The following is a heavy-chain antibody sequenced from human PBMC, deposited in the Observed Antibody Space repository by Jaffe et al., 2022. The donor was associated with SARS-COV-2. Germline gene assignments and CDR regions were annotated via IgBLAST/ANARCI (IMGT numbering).Heavy chain of an antibody. CDR2: IYYSGST. D-gene: IGHD3-3*01. J-gene: IGHJ3*02. Sequence: QLQLQESGPGLVKPSETLSLTCTVSGGSISSSSYYWGWIRQPPGKGLEWIGSIYYSGSTYYNPSLKSRVTISVDTSKNQFSLKLSSVTAADTAVYYCARRPVRHYDFWSGYDAFDIWGQGTMVTVSS. CDR1: GGSISSSSYY. CDR3: ARRPVRHYDFWSGYDAFDI. V-gene: IGHV4-39*01.